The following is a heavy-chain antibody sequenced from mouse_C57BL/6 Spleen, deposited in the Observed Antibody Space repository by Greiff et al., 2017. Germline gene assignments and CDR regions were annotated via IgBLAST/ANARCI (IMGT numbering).Heavy chain of an antibody. Sequence: QQSCKASGYTFTSYWMHWVKQRPGRGLEWIGRIDPNSGGTKYNEKFKSKATLTVDKPSSTAYMQLSSLTSEDSAVYYCARSVGNYAVLDAMDYWGQGTSVTVSS. D-gene: IGHD2-1*01. V-gene: IGHV1-72*01. CDR2: IDPNSGGT. J-gene: IGHJ4*01. CDR1: GYTFTSYW. CDR3: ARSVGNYAVLDAMDY.